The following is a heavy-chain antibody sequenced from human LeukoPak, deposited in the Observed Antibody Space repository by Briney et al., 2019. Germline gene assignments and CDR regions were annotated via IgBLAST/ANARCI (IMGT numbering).Heavy chain of an antibody. CDR3: ARGDFCSKSNCYLRPMDV. V-gene: IGHV4-61*01. D-gene: IGHD3-3*01. CDR1: GVSINTCCYY. Sequence: SETLSLTCAISGVSINTCCYYWSWIRQPPGKGLEWIGYKYYSGSTRYNSSLRSRLTISLDTSKNQFSLRLSSVTAADTAVYYCARGDFCSKSNCYLRPMDVWGKGTTVTVSS. CDR2: KYYSGST. J-gene: IGHJ6*03.